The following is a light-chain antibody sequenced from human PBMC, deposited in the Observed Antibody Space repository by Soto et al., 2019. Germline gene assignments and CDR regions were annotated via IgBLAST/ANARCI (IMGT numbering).Light chain of an antibody. J-gene: IGKJ5*01. Sequence: DIQLTQSPSFLSASVGDRVTITCRASQGLSSDLNWYQQKPGKAPKLLIYAESTLQSGVPPRFSGSRSGTDFTLTISSLQPEDFATYYCQQLYSYPFTFGLGTRLDIK. CDR2: AES. V-gene: IGKV1-9*01. CDR3: QQLYSYPFT. CDR1: QGLSSD.